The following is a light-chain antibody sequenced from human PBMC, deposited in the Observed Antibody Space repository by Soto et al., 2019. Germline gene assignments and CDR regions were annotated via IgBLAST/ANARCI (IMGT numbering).Light chain of an antibody. V-gene: IGKV3-20*01. CDR3: QQYGSSPGT. Sequence: EIVLTQSPGTLSLSPGERATLSCRASQSVSSSYLAWYQQTPGQAPRLLIYGASSRATGIPDRFSGSGSGTDFTLTSSKLQPEDFAVYYCQQYGSSPGTFGQGTKVEIK. CDR1: QSVSSSY. J-gene: IGKJ1*01. CDR2: GAS.